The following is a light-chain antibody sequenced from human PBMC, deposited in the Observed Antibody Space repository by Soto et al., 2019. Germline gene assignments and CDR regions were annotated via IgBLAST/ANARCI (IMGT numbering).Light chain of an antibody. Sequence: QSVLTQPPSASGTPGQRVTISCSGSSSNIGSNYVYWYQQLPGTAPKLLIYRNNQRPSGVPDRFSGSKSGTLASLAISGLRSEDEADYYCAAWDDSLSVYVFGTGTKLTVL. CDR3: AAWDDSLSVYV. J-gene: IGLJ1*01. V-gene: IGLV1-47*01. CDR2: RNN. CDR1: SSNIGSNY.